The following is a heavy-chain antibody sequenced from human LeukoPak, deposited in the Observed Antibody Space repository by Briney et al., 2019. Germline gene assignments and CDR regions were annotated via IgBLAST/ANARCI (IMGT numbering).Heavy chain of an antibody. J-gene: IGHJ4*02. CDR2: IYYGGST. Sequence: SETLSLTCTVSGGSIGSGGYSWGWIRQHPGKGLEWIGYIYYGGSTYYNPSLKSRVTISVDTSKNQFSLKLSSVTAADTAVYYCARRSEAWGYYFDYWGQGTLVTVSS. CDR3: ARRSEAWGYYFDY. CDR1: GGSIGSGGYS. V-gene: IGHV4-31*03. D-gene: IGHD3-16*01.